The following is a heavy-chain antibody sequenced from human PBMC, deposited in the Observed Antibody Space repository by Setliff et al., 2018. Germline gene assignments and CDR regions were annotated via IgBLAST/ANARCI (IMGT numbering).Heavy chain of an antibody. Sequence: PSETLSLTCAVYGGSFSGYYWSWIRQPPGKGLEWIGETNHSGSTNYNPSLKSRVTISVDTSKNQFSLKLSSVTAADTAVYYCASARVLRYFDWLSPDAFDIWGQGTMVTVS. J-gene: IGHJ3*02. CDR3: ASARVLRYFDWLSPDAFDI. D-gene: IGHD3-9*01. CDR2: TNHSGST. V-gene: IGHV4-34*01. CDR1: GGSFSGYY.